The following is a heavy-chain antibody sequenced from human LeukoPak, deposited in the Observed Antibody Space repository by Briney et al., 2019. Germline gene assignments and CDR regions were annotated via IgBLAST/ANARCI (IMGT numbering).Heavy chain of an antibody. CDR3: AAVAATAIDY. V-gene: IGHV4-61*02. CDR1: GGSISSGSNY. D-gene: IGHD2-15*01. CDR2: LYSSGTT. J-gene: IGHJ4*02. Sequence: PSETLSLTCTVSGGSISSGSNYWSWIRQSAGKGLEWIGRLYSSGTTNYNPSLKSRVTISVDTSKNQFSLKLSSVTAADTAVYYCAAVAATAIDYWGQGTLVTVSS.